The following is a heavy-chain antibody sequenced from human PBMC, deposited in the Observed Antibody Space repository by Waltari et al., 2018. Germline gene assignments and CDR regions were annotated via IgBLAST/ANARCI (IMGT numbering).Heavy chain of an antibody. CDR3: ARDLSDTAMVPFFDY. D-gene: IGHD5-18*01. CDR2: IYYSGST. J-gene: IGHJ4*02. V-gene: IGHV4-59*01. Sequence: QVQLQESGPGLVKPSETLSLTCTVSGGSISSYYWSWIRQPPGKGLEWIGYIYYSGSTNYNPSLKSRVTISVDTSKNQFSLKLSSVTAADTAVNYCARDLSDTAMVPFFDYWGQGTLVTVSS. CDR1: GGSISSYY.